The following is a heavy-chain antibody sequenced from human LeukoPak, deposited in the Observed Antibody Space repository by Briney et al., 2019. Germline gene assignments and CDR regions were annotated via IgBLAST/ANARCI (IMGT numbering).Heavy chain of an antibody. J-gene: IGHJ4*02. CDR1: GFTFSSYA. Sequence: PGGSLRLSCAASGFTFSSYAMHWVRQAPGKGLEWVAVISYDGSNKYYADSVKGRFTISRDNSKNTLYLQMNSLRAEDTAVYYCAKDLLYYYDKNGFDYWGQGTLVTVSS. CDR3: AKDLLYYYDKNGFDY. V-gene: IGHV3-30-3*01. D-gene: IGHD3-22*01. CDR2: ISYDGSNK.